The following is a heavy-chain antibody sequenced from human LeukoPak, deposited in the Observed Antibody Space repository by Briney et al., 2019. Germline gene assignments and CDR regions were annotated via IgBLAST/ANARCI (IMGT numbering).Heavy chain of an antibody. Sequence: GGSLRLSCAASGFTFSSYAMNWVRQAPGKGLEWISYISTGGRTIYYADSVKGRFTISRDNAKNTLYLQMNSLRAEDTAVYYCARTRVGGNWIDYWGQGTLVTVSS. CDR3: ARTRVGGNWIDY. V-gene: IGHV3-48*03. D-gene: IGHD1-26*01. CDR2: ISTGGRTI. J-gene: IGHJ4*02. CDR1: GFTFSSYA.